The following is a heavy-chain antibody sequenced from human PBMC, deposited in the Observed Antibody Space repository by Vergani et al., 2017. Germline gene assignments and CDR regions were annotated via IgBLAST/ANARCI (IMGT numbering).Heavy chain of an antibody. V-gene: IGHV4-34*01. J-gene: IGHJ6*03. D-gene: IGHD2-8*01. CDR1: GGSFTSYH. Sequence: QVQLQQWGGGLLKPSETLSLTCVVNGGSFTSYHWTWIRQSPGEGLEWVGDIDHTGRPDYNPSIKSRLTMSVDKFRNKFSLTLNSVTATDTAIYFCARVNTETNGHLYYYYYMDVWGQGTAVTVS. CDR2: IDHTGRP. CDR3: ARVNTETNGHLYYYYYMDV.